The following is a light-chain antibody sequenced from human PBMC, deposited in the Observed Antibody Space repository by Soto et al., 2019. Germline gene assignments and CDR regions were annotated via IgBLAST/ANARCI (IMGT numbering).Light chain of an antibody. V-gene: IGKV1-5*01. Sequence: DIQMTQSPSTLSASVGDRVTITGRASQSISSWLAWYQQKPVKAPKLLIYDAYSLESGVPSRFSGSGSGTEFTLTISSLQPDDFATYYCQQHNSYSPWTFGQGTKVDIK. J-gene: IGKJ1*01. CDR2: DAY. CDR1: QSISSW. CDR3: QQHNSYSPWT.